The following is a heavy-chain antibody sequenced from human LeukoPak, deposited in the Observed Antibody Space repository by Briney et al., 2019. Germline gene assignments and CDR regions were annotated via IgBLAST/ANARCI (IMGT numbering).Heavy chain of an antibody. CDR3: ARDRSITMVRGVTRNNWFDP. Sequence: ASVKVSCKASGYTFTGYYMHWVRQAPGQGLEWMGWINPNSGGTNYAQKFQGRVTMTRDTSISTAYMELSRLRSDDTAVYYCARDRSITMVRGVTRNNWFDPWGQGTLVTVSS. J-gene: IGHJ5*02. CDR1: GYTFTGYY. CDR2: INPNSGGT. D-gene: IGHD3-10*01. V-gene: IGHV1-2*02.